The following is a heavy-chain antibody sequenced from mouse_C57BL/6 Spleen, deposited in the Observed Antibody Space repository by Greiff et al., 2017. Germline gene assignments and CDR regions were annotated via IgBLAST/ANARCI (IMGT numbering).Heavy chain of an antibody. D-gene: IGHD1-1*01. Sequence: QVQLQQPGAELVMPGASVKLSCKASGYTFTSYWMHWVKQRPGQGLEWIGELDPSDSYTNYNQKFKGKSTLTVDKSSSTAYMQLSSLTSEDSAVYYCARPYYYGSSYEWFAYWGQGTLVTVSA. CDR2: LDPSDSYT. V-gene: IGHV1-69*01. CDR3: ARPYYYGSSYEWFAY. CDR1: GYTFTSYW. J-gene: IGHJ3*01.